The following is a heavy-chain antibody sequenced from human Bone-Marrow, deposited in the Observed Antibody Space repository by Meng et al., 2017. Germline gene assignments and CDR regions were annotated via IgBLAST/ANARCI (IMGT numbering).Heavy chain of an antibody. CDR3: ARGSDGGYDFDY. D-gene: IGHD5-12*01. V-gene: IGHV1-8*03. CDR1: GYTFTSYD. J-gene: IGHJ4*02. Sequence: ASVKVSCKASGYTFTSYDINWVRQATGQGLEWMGWMNPNSGNTGYARKFQGRVTITRNTSISTAYMELSSLRSEDTAVYYCARGSDGGYDFDYWGQGTLVTVSS. CDR2: MNPNSGNT.